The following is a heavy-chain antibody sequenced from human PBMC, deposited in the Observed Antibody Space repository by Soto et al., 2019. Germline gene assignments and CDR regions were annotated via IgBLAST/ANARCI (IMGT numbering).Heavy chain of an antibody. D-gene: IGHD1-26*01. CDR1: GGSISSYY. CDR2: IYYSGST. Sequence: PSETLSLTCTVSGGSISSYYWSWIRQPPGKGLEWIGYIYYSGSTNYNPSLKSRVTISVDTSKNQFSLKLSSVTAADTAVYYCARDQVVGAINYFDYWGQGTLVTVSS. CDR3: ARDQVVGAINYFDY. V-gene: IGHV4-59*01. J-gene: IGHJ4*02.